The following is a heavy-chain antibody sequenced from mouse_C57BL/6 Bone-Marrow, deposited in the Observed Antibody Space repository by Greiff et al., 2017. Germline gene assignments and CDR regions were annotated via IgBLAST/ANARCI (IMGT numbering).Heavy chain of an antibody. CDR2: ISSGSSTI. D-gene: IGHD1-1*01. CDR1: GFTFSDYG. CDR3: AICPTRRVFAY. V-gene: IGHV5-17*01. Sequence: EVQVVESGGGLVKPGGSLKLSCAASGFTFSDYGMHWVRQAPEKGLEWVAYISSGSSTIYYADTVKGRFTISRDNAKNTLFLQMTSLRSEDTAMYYCAICPTRRVFAYWGQGTLVTVSA. J-gene: IGHJ3*01.